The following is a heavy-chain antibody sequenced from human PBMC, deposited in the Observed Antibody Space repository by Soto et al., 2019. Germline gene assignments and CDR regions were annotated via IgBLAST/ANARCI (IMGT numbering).Heavy chain of an antibody. CDR2: IIPIFGTA. CDR3: ARVNGSSWTYYYYYYGMDV. Sequence: ASVKVSCKASGGTFSSYAISWVLQAPGQGLGWMGGIIPIFGTANYAQKFQGRVTITADESTSTAYMELSSLRSEDTAVYYCARVNGSSWTYYYYYYGMDVWGQGTTVTVSS. J-gene: IGHJ6*02. D-gene: IGHD6-13*01. V-gene: IGHV1-69*13. CDR1: GGTFSSYA.